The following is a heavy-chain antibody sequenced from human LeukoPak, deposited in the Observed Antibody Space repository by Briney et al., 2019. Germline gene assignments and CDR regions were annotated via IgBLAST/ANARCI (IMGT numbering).Heavy chain of an antibody. V-gene: IGHV3-7*01. Sequence: GGSLRLSCAACGFTFSNYWMSWVRQAPGKGLEWVASIKEDGSQKYYVDSVKGRFTISRDNAKNSLYLQMNSLRVDDTAVYYCARDRYASYWGQGSLVTVSS. CDR2: IKEDGSQK. J-gene: IGHJ4*02. CDR1: GFTFSNYW. D-gene: IGHD3-9*01. CDR3: ARDRYASY.